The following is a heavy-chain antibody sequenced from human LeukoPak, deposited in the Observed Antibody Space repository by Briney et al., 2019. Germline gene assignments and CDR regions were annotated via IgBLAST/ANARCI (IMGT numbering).Heavy chain of an antibody. V-gene: IGHV3-23*01. CDR2: LSGSGGST. D-gene: IGHD2-2*01. CDR1: GFTFSTHA. CDR3: AKFEGLCGSANTCYHFDC. Sequence: GGSLRLSCDASGFTFSTHAMSWVRQAPGEGLEWVSGLSGSGGSTWYADSVKGRFTISRDNSKNTVYLHMNSLRAEDTAVYYCAKFEGLCGSANTCYHFDCWGQGTLVTVSS. J-gene: IGHJ4*02.